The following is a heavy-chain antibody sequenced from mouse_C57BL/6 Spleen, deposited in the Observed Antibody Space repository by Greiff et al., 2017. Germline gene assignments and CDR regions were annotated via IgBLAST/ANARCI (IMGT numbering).Heavy chain of an antibody. Sequence: QVQLQQPGAELVRPGSSVKLSCKASGYTFTSYWMHWVKQRPIQGLEWIGNIDPSDSETHYNQKFKDKATLTVDKSSSTAYMQLSSLTSEDSAVYYCAAYSNLYAMDYRGQGTSVTVSS. CDR3: AAYSNLYAMDY. D-gene: IGHD2-5*01. J-gene: IGHJ4*01. CDR2: IDPSDSET. V-gene: IGHV1-52*01. CDR1: GYTFTSYW.